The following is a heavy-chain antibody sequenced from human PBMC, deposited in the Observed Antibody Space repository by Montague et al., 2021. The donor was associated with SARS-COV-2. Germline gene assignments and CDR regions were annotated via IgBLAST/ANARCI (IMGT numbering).Heavy chain of an antibody. V-gene: IGHV4-31*03. CDR1: GASISTGPFY. CDR3: ARVRYYGSGTSLGMDV. D-gene: IGHD3-10*01. Sequence: TLSLTCTVSGASISTGPFYWSWIRQYPGKGLEWIGYIYYSGSANYNPSLKSRVTISVDTSKNQFSLKLSSVTAADTAVYYCARVRYYGSGTSLGMDVWGQGTTVTVSS. CDR2: IYYSGSA. J-gene: IGHJ6*02.